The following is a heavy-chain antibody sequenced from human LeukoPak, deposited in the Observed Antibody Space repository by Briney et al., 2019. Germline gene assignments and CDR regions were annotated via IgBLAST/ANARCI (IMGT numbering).Heavy chain of an antibody. CDR3: ARDHYG. D-gene: IGHD4-17*01. V-gene: IGHV3-30*01. CDR2: ISYDGSNK. Sequence: GGSLRLSCAASGFTFSSYAMHWVRQAPGKGLEWVAVISYDGSNKYYADSVKGRFTISRDNSKNTLYLQMNSLRAEDTAVYYCARDHYGWGQGTLVTVSS. CDR1: GFTFSSYA. J-gene: IGHJ4*02.